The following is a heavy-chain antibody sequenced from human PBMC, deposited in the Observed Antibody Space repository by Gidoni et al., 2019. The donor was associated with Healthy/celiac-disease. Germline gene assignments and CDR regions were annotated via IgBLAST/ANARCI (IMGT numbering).Heavy chain of an antibody. CDR2: IYYSGST. J-gene: IGHJ3*02. D-gene: IGHD6-19*01. V-gene: IGHV4-39*01. CDR1: GGSISSSSYY. Sequence: QLQLQESGPGLVKPSETLSLTCTVSGGSISSSSYYWGWIRQPPGKGLEWIGSIYYSGSTYYNPSLKSRVTISVDTSKNQFSLKLSSVTAADTAVYYCAERQTLSSGWPDAFDIWGQGTMVTVSS. CDR3: AERQTLSSGWPDAFDI.